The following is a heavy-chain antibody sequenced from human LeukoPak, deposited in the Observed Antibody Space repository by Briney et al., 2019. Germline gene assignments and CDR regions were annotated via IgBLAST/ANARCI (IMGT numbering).Heavy chain of an antibody. CDR3: ARGQRTLRYSDWLHNSFDP. D-gene: IGHD3-9*01. Sequence: PSETLSLTCALYGGSFSGYYWSWIRQPPGKGLEWIGEINHSESTNYNPSLTSRVTISVDTSKNQFSLKMRSVTAADTAVYYCARGQRTLRYSDWLHNSFDPWGQGTLVTVSS. CDR1: GGSFSGYY. J-gene: IGHJ5*02. V-gene: IGHV4-34*01. CDR2: INHSEST.